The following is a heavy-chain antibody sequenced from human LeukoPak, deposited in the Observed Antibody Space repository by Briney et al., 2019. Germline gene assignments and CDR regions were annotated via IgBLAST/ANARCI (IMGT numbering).Heavy chain of an antibody. D-gene: IGHD4-17*01. J-gene: IGHJ4*02. V-gene: IGHV3-74*01. CDR3: ARDFAGDRDY. CDR2: INPNGITT. Sequence: GGSLRLSCAASGFIFRNYWMHWVRQAPGKGLVWVARINPNGITTTYTDSVKGRFTISRDNAKNTLYLQMNSLRVEDTAVYYCARDFAGDRDYWGQGTLVTVSS. CDR1: GFIFRNYW.